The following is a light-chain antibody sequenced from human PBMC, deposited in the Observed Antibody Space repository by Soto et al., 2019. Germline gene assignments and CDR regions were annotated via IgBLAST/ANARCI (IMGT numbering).Light chain of an antibody. CDR3: QQYNKWPPWT. V-gene: IGKV3-15*01. J-gene: IGKJ1*01. CDR1: QSVASN. CDR2: GAS. Sequence: VLTQSPATLSLSPGERATLSCRASQSVASNFAWYQQKPGQAPRLLIYGASTRATGIPARFSGSGSGTEFTLTISSLQSEDFAVYYCQQYNKWPPWTFGQGTKVDIK.